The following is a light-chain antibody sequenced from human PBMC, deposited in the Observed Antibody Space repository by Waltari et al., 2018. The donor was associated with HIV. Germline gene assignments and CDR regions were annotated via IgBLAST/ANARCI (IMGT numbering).Light chain of an antibody. CDR2: GAS. J-gene: IGKJ3*01. V-gene: IGKV3-20*01. Sequence: EIVLTQSPGTLSLSQGERATLSCRASQSVSSSYLAWYQQKPGQAPRLLVYGASSRATGIPDRFSGSGSGTDFTLIISRLEPEDFAVYYCQQYGNSPGGCTFGPGTKVDIK. CDR3: QQYGNSPGGCT. CDR1: QSVSSSY.